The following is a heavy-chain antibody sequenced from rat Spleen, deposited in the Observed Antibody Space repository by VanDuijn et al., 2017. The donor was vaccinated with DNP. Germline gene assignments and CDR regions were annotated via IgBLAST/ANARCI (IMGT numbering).Heavy chain of an antibody. J-gene: IGHJ4*01. CDR1: GFTFSDYG. D-gene: IGHD4-4*01. Sequence: EVQLVESGGGLVQPGRSMKLSCVASGFTFSDYGMAWVLQAPTKGLEWVASITYDGGSTNYGDSVKGRFTISRDNAKSTLYLQMNSLRSADMATYYCARWNSGFYAMDAWGQGTSVTVSS. CDR3: ARWNSGFYAMDA. CDR2: ITYDGGST. V-gene: IGHV5-22*01.